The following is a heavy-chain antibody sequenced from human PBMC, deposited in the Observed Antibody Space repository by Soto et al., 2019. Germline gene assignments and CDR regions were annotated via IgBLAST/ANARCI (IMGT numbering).Heavy chain of an antibody. CDR2: INHSGST. CDR1: GVSFSGYY. CDR3: ARQKWLTFDP. Sequence: SETLSLTCAVYGVSFSGYYWSWIRQPPGKGLEWIGEINHSGSTNYNPSLKSRVTISVDTSKNQFSLKLSSVTAADTAVYYCARQKWLTFDPWGQGTLVTVSS. J-gene: IGHJ5*02. D-gene: IGHD5-12*01. V-gene: IGHV4-34*01.